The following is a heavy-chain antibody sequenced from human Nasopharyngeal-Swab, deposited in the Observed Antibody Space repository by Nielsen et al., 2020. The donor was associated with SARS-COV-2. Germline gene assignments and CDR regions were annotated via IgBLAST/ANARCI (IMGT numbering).Heavy chain of an antibody. CDR2: IKQDGSEK. V-gene: IGHV3-7*01. CDR1: GFPFSSYW. J-gene: IGHJ4*02. D-gene: IGHD6-13*01. CDR3: ARVGSSSWYFDY. Sequence: GESLKISCAASGFPFSSYWMNRVRQAPGKGLEWVANIKQDGSEKYYVDSVKGRFTISRDNAKNSLYLQMNSLRAEDTAVYYCARVGSSSWYFDYWGQGTLVTVSS.